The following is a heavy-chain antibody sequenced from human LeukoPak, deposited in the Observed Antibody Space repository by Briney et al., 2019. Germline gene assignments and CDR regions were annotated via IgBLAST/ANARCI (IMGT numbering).Heavy chain of an antibody. CDR2: ISSSSYI. J-gene: IGHJ4*02. V-gene: IGHV3-21*01. Sequence: PGGSLRLSCAASGFTFSSYSMNWVRQAPGKGLEWVSSISSSSYIYYADSVKGRFTISRDNAKNSLYLQMNSLRAEDTAVYYCARGFDYSNYGIFDYWGQGTLVTVSS. CDR3: ARGFDYSNYGIFDY. CDR1: GFTFSSYS. D-gene: IGHD4-11*01.